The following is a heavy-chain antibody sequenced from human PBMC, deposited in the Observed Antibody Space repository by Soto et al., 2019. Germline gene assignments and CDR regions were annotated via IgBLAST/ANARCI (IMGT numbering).Heavy chain of an antibody. Sequence: QITLKESGPTLVKPTQTLTLTCTFSGFSLSTSGVAVGWIRQPPGKALEWLALIYWDDDKRYSPSLKSRLTITKDPSKTQVVLTMTNLDPVDTATYYCAHRPPERGLATFAPWGQGTLVTVSS. CDR2: IYWDDDK. D-gene: IGHD1-1*01. J-gene: IGHJ5*02. CDR3: AHRPPERGLATFAP. CDR1: GFSLSTSGVA. V-gene: IGHV2-5*02.